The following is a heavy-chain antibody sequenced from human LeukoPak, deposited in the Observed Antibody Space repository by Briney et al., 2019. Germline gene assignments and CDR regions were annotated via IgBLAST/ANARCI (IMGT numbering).Heavy chain of an antibody. D-gene: IGHD3-22*01. J-gene: IGHJ4*02. Sequence: SETLSLTCTVSGGSISTYYWSWIRQPAGKGLEWIGRIYTSGSTNYNPSLKSRVTMSVDTSKNQFSLKLSSVTAADTAVYYCARTGYYYAGSAYYYTDYWGQGTLVTVSS. V-gene: IGHV4-4*07. CDR1: GGSISTYY. CDR2: IYTSGST. CDR3: ARTGYYYAGSAYYYTDY.